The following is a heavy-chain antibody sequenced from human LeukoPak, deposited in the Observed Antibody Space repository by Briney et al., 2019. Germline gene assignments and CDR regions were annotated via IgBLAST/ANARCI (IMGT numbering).Heavy chain of an antibody. J-gene: IGHJ4*02. CDR2: IYYSGSS. D-gene: IGHD3-22*01. Sequence: PSETLSLTCTVSGGSISSYYWSWIRQPPGKGLEWIGYIYYSGSSNYNPSLKSRVTISVETSKSQFSLKLTSVTAADMAVYYCARRKYTSGYLDYWGQGTLVTVSS. CDR1: GGSISSYY. CDR3: ARRKYTSGYLDY. V-gene: IGHV4-59*08.